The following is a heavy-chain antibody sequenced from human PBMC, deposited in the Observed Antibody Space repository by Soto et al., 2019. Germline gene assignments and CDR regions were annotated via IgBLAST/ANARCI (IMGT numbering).Heavy chain of an antibody. V-gene: IGHV4-59*01. Sequence: PSETLSLTCTVSGGSISSYYWSWIRQPPGKGLEWIGYIYYSGSTNYNPSLKCRVTISVDTSKNQFSLKLSSVTAADTAVYYCARQQWLVLNAFDIWGQGTMVTVSS. CDR3: ARQQWLVLNAFDI. CDR1: GGSISSYY. CDR2: IYYSGST. D-gene: IGHD6-19*01. J-gene: IGHJ3*02.